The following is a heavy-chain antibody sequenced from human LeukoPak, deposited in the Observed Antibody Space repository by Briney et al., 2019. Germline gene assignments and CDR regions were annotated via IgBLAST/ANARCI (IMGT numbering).Heavy chain of an antibody. J-gene: IGHJ4*02. V-gene: IGHV4-4*07. D-gene: IGHD2-15*01. CDR1: GGSISSYY. Sequence: SETLSLTCTVSGGSISSYYWSWLRQPAGKGLEWIGRIYTSGSTNYNPSLKSRVTMSVDTSKKQFSLRLSSVTAADTAVYYCARCLGGGSCYGGSDYWGQGTLVTVSS. CDR3: ARCLGGGSCYGGSDY. CDR2: IYTSGST.